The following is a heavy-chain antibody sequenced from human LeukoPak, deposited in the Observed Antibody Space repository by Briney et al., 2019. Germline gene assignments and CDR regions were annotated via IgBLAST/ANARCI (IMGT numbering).Heavy chain of an antibody. CDR2: IYYSGST. Sequence: SETLSLTCTVSGGSISSSNYYWSWIRQPPGKGLEWIGYIYYSGSTNYNPSLKSRVTISVDTSKNQFSLKLSSVTAADTAVYYCARGEVVDTVMVGDFWGQGSLVTVSS. CDR3: ARGEVVDTVMVGDF. J-gene: IGHJ4*02. CDR1: GGSISSSNYY. V-gene: IGHV4-61*05. D-gene: IGHD5-18*01.